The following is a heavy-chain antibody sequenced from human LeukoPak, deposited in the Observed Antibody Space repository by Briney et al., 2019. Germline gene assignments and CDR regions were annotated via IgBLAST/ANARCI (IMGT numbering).Heavy chain of an antibody. CDR1: GYTFTSYG. Sequence: GASVKVSCKASGYTFTSYGISWVRQAPGQELEWMGRISGYSGNTDYAQNLQGRVTMTTDTSTTTAYMELRSLRSDDTAVYYCARVNDCSNYVPDYWGQGTLVTVSS. D-gene: IGHD4-11*01. CDR2: ISGYSGNT. V-gene: IGHV1-18*01. J-gene: IGHJ4*02. CDR3: ARVNDCSNYVPDY.